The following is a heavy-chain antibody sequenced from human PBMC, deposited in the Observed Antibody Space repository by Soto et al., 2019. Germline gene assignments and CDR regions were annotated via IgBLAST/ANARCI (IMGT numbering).Heavy chain of an antibody. CDR2: IGPASGDT. D-gene: IGHD3-10*01. CDR1: GYTFTGHY. V-gene: IGHV1-2*02. J-gene: IGHJ4*02. Sequence: ASVKVSCKASGYTFTGHYIHWVRQAPGQGPEWMGEIGPASGDTRYAQKFQGRVAMTRDTSITTVYMELNNLSPDDTAVYYCGRGRSGQLVVFYWGQGTPVTVSS. CDR3: GRGRSGQLVVFY.